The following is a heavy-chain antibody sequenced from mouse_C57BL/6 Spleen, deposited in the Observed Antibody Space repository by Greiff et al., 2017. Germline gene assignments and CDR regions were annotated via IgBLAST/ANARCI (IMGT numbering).Heavy chain of an antibody. D-gene: IGHD3-2*02. CDR2: IDPSDSDT. J-gene: IGHJ3*01. CDR3: SRSSSGVLAY. V-gene: IGHV1-74*01. CDR1: GYTFTSYW. Sequence: QVQLQQPGAELVKPGASVKLSCKASGYTFTSYWMHWVKQRPGQGLEWIGKIDPSDSDTNYNQKFKGKATLTVDKSSSTAYMQLSSLTSEDSAVDYCSRSSSGVLAYWGQGTLVTVSA.